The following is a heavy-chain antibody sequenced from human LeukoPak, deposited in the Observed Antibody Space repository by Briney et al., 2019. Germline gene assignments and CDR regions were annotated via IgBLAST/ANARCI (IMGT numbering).Heavy chain of an antibody. CDR2: ISGSGGST. CDR1: GPTLSSLA. D-gene: IGHD5-12*01. CDR3: AKDESGYPFDY. V-gene: IGHV3-23*01. J-gene: IGHJ4*02. Sequence: PGGSLSPSWAAFGPTLSSLAMSWVSQAHGKWLGWGSAISGSGGSTYYADAVKGRFTISRDNSKNTLYLQMNSLRAEDTAVYYCAKDESGYPFDYWGQGTLVTVSS.